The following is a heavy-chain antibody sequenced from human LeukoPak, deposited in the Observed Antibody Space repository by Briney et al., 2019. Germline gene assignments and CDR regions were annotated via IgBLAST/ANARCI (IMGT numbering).Heavy chain of an antibody. Sequence: TGGSLRLSCAASGFTFSSYSMNWVRQAPGKGLEWVSYISGSSSTIYYADSVKGRFTISSDNAKNSLYLQMNSLRAEDTAVYYCARSGYYYEGYYFDYWGQGTLVTVSS. D-gene: IGHD3-22*01. V-gene: IGHV3-48*01. CDR3: ARSGYYYEGYYFDY. CDR2: ISGSSSTI. CDR1: GFTFSSYS. J-gene: IGHJ4*02.